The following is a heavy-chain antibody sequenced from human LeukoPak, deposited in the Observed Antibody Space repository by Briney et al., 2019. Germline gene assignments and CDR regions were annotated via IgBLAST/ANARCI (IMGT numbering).Heavy chain of an antibody. D-gene: IGHD6-13*01. CDR2: IYYSGST. CDR1: GGSIISYY. Sequence: SETLSLTCTVSGGSIISYYWSWIRQPPGKGLEWIGYIYYSGSTKNNPSLKSRVTISVDTSKNQFSLRLSSVTAADTALYYCARVTGYMVEDYFDYWGQGTLVTVSS. CDR3: ARVTGYMVEDYFDY. J-gene: IGHJ4*02. V-gene: IGHV4-59*01.